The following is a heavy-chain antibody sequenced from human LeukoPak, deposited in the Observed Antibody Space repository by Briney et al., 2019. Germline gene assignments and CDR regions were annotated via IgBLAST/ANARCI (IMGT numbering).Heavy chain of an antibody. V-gene: IGHV4-30-2*01. J-gene: IGHJ4*02. CDR1: GGSISSGGYS. CDR3: ARYFDWLLGFDY. CDR2: IYHSGST. D-gene: IGHD3-9*01. Sequence: SQTLSLTCAVSGGSISSGGYSWSWIRQPPGKGLEWIGYIYHSGSTYYNPSLKSRVTISVDRSKNQFSLKLSSVTAADTAVYYRARYFDWLLGFDYWGQGTLVTVSS.